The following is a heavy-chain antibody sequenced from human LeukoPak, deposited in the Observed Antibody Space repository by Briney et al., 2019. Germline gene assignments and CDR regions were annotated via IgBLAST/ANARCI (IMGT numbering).Heavy chain of an antibody. CDR3: AKESGFMTTVTNDIDY. CDR1: GFTFSSYA. D-gene: IGHD4-17*01. CDR2: ISGSGGST. J-gene: IGHJ4*02. Sequence: GGSLRLSCAASGFTFSSYAMSWVRQAPGKGLEWVSAISGSGGSTYYADSVKGRFTISRDNSKNTLYLQMNSLRAEDTAVYYCAKESGFMTTVTNDIDYWGQGTLVTVSS. V-gene: IGHV3-23*01.